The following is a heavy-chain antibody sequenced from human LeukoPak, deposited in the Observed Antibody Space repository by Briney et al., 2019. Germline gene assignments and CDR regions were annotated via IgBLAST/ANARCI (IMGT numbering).Heavy chain of an antibody. CDR3: AGDSRGYLNSLGY. D-gene: IGHD3-22*01. V-gene: IGHV4-59*01. CDR1: GGSTSSYY. Sequence: PSETLSLTCTVSGGSTSSYYWSWIRQPPGKGLEWIGYIYYSGSTNYNPSLKSRVTISVDTSKNQFSLKLSSVTAADTAVYYCAGDSRGYLNSLGYWGQGTLVTVSS. J-gene: IGHJ4*02. CDR2: IYYSGST.